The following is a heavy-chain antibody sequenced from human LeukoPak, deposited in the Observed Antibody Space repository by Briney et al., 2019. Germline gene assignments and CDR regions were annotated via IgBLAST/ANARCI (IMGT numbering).Heavy chain of an antibody. V-gene: IGHV3-23*01. CDR2: VDGGGGGT. Sequence: PGGSLRLSCAASGFTLSSYAMTWVRQAPGRGLEWVSSVDGGGGGTYYADSVKGRFTISRDNSKDTLYLQMNGLRAEDTAIYYCARGGSYPGCWGQGTLVTVSS. CDR1: GFTLSSYA. CDR3: ARGGSYPGC. J-gene: IGHJ4*02. D-gene: IGHD1-26*01.